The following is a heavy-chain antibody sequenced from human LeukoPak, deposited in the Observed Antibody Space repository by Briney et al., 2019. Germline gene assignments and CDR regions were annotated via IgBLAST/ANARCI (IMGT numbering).Heavy chain of an antibody. CDR3: AKTIFGVTHAFDI. D-gene: IGHD3-3*02. CDR2: IIPIFGTA. J-gene: IGHJ3*02. V-gene: IGHV1-69*13. CDR1: GGTFSSYA. Sequence: ASVKVSCKASGGTFSSYAISWVRQAPGQGLEWMGGIIPIFGTANYAQKFQGRVTITADESTSTAYMELSSLRSEGTAVYYCAKTIFGVTHAFDIWGQGTMVTVSS.